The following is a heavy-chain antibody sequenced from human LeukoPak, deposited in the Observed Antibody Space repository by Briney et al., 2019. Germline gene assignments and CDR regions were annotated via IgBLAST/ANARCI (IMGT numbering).Heavy chain of an antibody. D-gene: IGHD3-10*01. Sequence: SGPTLVKPTQTLTLTCTFSGFSLSTSGVGVGWIRQPPGKALEWLALIYWNDDKRYSPSLKSRLTTTKDTSKNQVVLTMTNMDPVDTATYYCAHHGSGSYYNGLPFDYWGQGTLVTVSS. CDR3: AHHGSGSYYNGLPFDY. J-gene: IGHJ4*02. CDR2: IYWNDDK. CDR1: GFSLSTSGVG. V-gene: IGHV2-5*01.